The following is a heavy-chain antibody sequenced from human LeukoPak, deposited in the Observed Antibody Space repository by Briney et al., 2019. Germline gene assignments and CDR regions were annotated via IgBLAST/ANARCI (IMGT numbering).Heavy chain of an antibody. D-gene: IGHD1-1*01. Sequence: PGGSLRLSCAASGFTFSTYGMHWVRQAPGKGLEWVGRIKSKTDGGTTDYAAPVKGRFTISRDDSKNTLYLQMNSLKTEDTAVYYCTTFGEGRNWNGRRAMDYWGQGTLVTVSS. CDR2: IKSKTDGGTT. V-gene: IGHV3-15*01. CDR3: TTFGEGRNWNGRRAMDY. CDR1: GFTFSTYG. J-gene: IGHJ4*02.